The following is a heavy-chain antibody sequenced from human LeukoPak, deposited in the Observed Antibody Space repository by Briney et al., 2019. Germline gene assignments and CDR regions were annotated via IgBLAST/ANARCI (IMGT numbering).Heavy chain of an antibody. CDR3: AKQLGYCSDGSCYFPY. J-gene: IGHJ4*02. D-gene: IGHD2-15*01. CDR1: GFTFSSSA. V-gene: IGHV3-23*01. CDR2: ISNNGGYT. Sequence: GGSLRLSCAASGFTFSSSAMSWVRQARGKGLEWVSAISNNGGYTYYADSVQGRFTISRDNSKSTLCLQMNSLRAEDTAVYYCAKQLGYCSDGSCYFPYWGQGTLVTVSS.